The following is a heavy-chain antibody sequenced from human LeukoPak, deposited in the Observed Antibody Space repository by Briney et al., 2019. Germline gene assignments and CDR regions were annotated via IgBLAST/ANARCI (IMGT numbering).Heavy chain of an antibody. J-gene: IGHJ4*02. D-gene: IGHD3-10*01. CDR2: ISFDGTDA. Sequence: PGTSLRLSCAASGFTFSSYAIHWVRQAPGKGLEWVAVISFDGTDAFYADSVKGRFTISRDNSKNTLYLQMNSLRAEDTAVYYCAKERLSGSYYKVGSDYFDYWGQGTLVTVSS. CDR3: AKERLSGSYYKVGSDYFDY. CDR1: GFTFSSYA. V-gene: IGHV3-30*04.